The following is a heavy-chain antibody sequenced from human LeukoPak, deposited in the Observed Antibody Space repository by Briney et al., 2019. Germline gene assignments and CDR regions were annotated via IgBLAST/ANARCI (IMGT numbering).Heavy chain of an antibody. Sequence: SETLSLTCTVSGGSISTDYWSWIRQPPGKGLEWIRYINNIGGTNYNPSLKSRVTISVDTSKNQFSLGLSSVTAADTAVYYCARLNKYYDYLWGSYRPNWFDPWGQGTLVTVSS. CDR3: ARLNKYYDYLWGSYRPNWFDP. J-gene: IGHJ5*02. V-gene: IGHV4-59*08. CDR1: GGSISTDY. D-gene: IGHD3-16*02. CDR2: INNIGGT.